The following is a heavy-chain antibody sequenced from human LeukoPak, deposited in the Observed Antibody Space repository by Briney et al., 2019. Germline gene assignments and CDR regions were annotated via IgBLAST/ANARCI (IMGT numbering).Heavy chain of an antibody. V-gene: IGHV1-46*01. J-gene: IGHJ4*02. D-gene: IGHD3-22*01. CDR3: ARGSSGQPLRG. CDR1: GYTFTSYY. CDR2: INPSGGST. Sequence: GASVKVSCKASGYTFTSYYMHWVRQAPGQGLEWMGIINPSGGSTSYAQKFQGRVTMTRDMSMSTVYMELSSLRSEDTAVYYCARGSSGQPLRGWGQGTLVTVSS.